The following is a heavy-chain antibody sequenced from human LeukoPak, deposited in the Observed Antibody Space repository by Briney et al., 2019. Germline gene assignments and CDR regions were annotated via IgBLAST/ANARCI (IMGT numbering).Heavy chain of an antibody. D-gene: IGHD5-12*01. CDR3: TTRRGYSGYDSFDY. Sequence: PGGSLRLSCAASGFTFSNAWMSWVRQAPGKGLEWVGRIKSKTDGGTKDYAAPVKGRFTISRHDSKNTLYLQMNSLKTEDTAVYYCTTRRGYSGYDSFDYWGQGTLVTVSS. V-gene: IGHV3-15*01. J-gene: IGHJ4*02. CDR1: GFTFSNAW. CDR2: IKSKTDGGTK.